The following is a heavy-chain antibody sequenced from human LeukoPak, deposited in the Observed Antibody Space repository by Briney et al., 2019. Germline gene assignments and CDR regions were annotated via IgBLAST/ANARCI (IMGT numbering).Heavy chain of an antibody. V-gene: IGHV3-30*02. D-gene: IGHD6-6*01. CDR3: AKEYTPSSPLGELDS. CDR1: GFNLNGYA. J-gene: IGHJ4*02. Sequence: GGSLRLSCAVSGFNLNGYAMHWVRQAPGKGLEWVAVIRHDEANSFYADSVQDRFTISRDTSKKLLYLQMNSLRVEDTAVYYCAKEYTPSSPLGELDSWGQGTLVTVSS. CDR2: IRHDEANS.